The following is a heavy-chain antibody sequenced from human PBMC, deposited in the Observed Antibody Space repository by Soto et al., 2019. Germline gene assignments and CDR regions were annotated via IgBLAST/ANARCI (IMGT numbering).Heavy chain of an antibody. J-gene: IGHJ4*02. CDR2: IYYSGST. V-gene: IGHV4-30-4*01. CDR1: GGSISSGDYY. Sequence: SETLSLTCTVPGGSISSGDYYWSWIRQPPGKGLEWIGYIYYSGSTYYNPSLKSRVTISVDTSKNQFSLKLSSVTAADTAVYYCARARWDYYDSSGYAVHFDYWGQGTLVTVSS. CDR3: ARARWDYYDSSGYAVHFDY. D-gene: IGHD3-22*01.